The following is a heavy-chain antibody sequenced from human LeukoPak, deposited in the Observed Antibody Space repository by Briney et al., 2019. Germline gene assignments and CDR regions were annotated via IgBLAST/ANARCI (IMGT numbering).Heavy chain of an antibody. J-gene: IGHJ6*03. Sequence: GGSLRLSCAASGFTFSSYAMSWVRQAPGKGLEWVSAISGSGGSTYYADSVKGRFTISRDNSKNTLYLQMNSLRAEDTAVYYCARLLGYYYYMDVWGKGTTVTVSS. CDR1: GFTFSSYA. V-gene: IGHV3-23*01. CDR3: ARLLGYYYYMDV. CDR2: ISGSGGST.